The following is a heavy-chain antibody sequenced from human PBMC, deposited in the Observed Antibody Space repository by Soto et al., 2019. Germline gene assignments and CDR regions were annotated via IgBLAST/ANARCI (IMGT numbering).Heavy chain of an antibody. V-gene: IGHV3-21*01. CDR2: ISSSSSYI. CDR3: ARGDRITRGRGVIIPIYYMDG. D-gene: IGHD3-10*01. CDR1: GFTFSSYS. J-gene: IGHJ6*03. Sequence: GGSLRLSCAASGFTFSSYSMNWVRQAPGKVLEWVSSISSSSSYIYYADSVKGRFTISRDNAKNSLYLQMNSLRAEDTAVYYCARGDRITRGRGVIIPIYYMDGWGKGTTVTV.